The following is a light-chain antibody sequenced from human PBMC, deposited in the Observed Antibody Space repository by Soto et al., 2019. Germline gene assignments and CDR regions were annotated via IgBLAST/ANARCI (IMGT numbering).Light chain of an antibody. V-gene: IGKV3-20*01. CDR3: HHYGSSWA. CDR1: QSVSSSF. Sequence: EIVLTQSPGTLSLSPGETVTLSCRASQSVSSSFIAWYQQKPGHSPSLLVFGASTRATDIPDRFSGRGSGTDFTLTISRLEPEDFAVYYCHHYGSSWAFGQGTKVDI. J-gene: IGKJ1*01. CDR2: GAS.